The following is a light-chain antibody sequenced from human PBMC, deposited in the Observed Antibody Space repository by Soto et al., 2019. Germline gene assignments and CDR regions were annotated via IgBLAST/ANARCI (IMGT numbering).Light chain of an antibody. J-gene: IGKJ5*01. Sequence: VMTQSPATLSVSPGESATLSCRASQSISSNLAWFQQKPGQAPRLLIYDASSRATGIPDRFSGSGSGTDFTLTISRLEPEDFAVYYCQQYGSSPPAITCGQGTRLEI. CDR2: DAS. CDR1: QSISSN. V-gene: IGKV3-20*01. CDR3: QQYGSSPPAIT.